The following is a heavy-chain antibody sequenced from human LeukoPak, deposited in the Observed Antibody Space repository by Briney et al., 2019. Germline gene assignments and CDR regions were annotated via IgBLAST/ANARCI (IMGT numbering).Heavy chain of an antibody. CDR1: GYTFTDYY. D-gene: IGHD6-13*01. V-gene: IGHV1-2*02. CDR3: VRDAIAAAGTGG. Sequence: ASVKVSCKASGYTFTDYYMHWVRQAPGQGLEWMGWINPKSGGTNYAQNFQGRVTMTRDTSISTAYMELSGLRSDDRAVYYCVRDAIAAAGTGGWGQGNLVTVSS. J-gene: IGHJ4*02. CDR2: INPKSGGT.